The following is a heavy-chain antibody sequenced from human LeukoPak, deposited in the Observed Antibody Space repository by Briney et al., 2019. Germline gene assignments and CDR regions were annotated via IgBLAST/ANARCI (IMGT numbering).Heavy chain of an antibody. CDR2: TRYDGSNK. CDR3: ANHVKDAFDI. Sequence: PGGSLRLSCAASGFTFSSYGMHWVRQAPGKGLEWVAFTRYDGSNKYYADSGKGRFTTSRDNSKNTLYLQMNSLRAEDTAVYYCANHVKDAFDIWGQGTMVTISS. CDR1: GFTFSSYG. V-gene: IGHV3-30*02. J-gene: IGHJ3*02.